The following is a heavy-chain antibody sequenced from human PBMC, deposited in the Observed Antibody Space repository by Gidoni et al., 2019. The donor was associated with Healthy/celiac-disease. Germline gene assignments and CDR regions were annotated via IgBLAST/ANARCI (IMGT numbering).Heavy chain of an antibody. D-gene: IGHD6-13*01. J-gene: IGHJ4*02. CDR2: INHSGST. V-gene: IGHV4-34*01. CDR1: GGSFSGYY. Sequence: QVQLQQWGAGLLKPSETLSLTCAVYGGSFSGYYWSWIRQPPGKGLEWIGEINHSGSTNYNPSLKSRVTISVDTSKNQFSLKLSSVTAADTAVYYCARDPIAAADHWGQGTLVTVSS. CDR3: ARDPIAAADH.